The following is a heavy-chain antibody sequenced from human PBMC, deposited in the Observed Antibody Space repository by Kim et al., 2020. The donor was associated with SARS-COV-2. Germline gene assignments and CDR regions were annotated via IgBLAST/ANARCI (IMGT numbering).Heavy chain of an antibody. V-gene: IGHV4-59*13. CDR2: IYYSGST. D-gene: IGHD4-17*01. J-gene: IGHJ4*02. Sequence: SETLSLTCTVSGGSISSYYWSWIRQPPGKGLEWIGYIYYSGSTNYNPSLKSRVTISVDTSKNQFSLKLSSVTAADTAVYYCARVDVTTVTTFDYWGQGTL. CDR1: GGSISSYY. CDR3: ARVDVTTVTTFDY.